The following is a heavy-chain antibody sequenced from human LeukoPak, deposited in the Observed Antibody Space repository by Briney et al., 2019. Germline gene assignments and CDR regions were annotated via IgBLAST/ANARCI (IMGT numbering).Heavy chain of an antibody. Sequence: SVKVSCKASGGTFSSYAISWVRQAPGQGLEWMGGIIPIFGTANYAQKFQGRVTITADESTSTASMELSSLRSEDTAVYYCARDNSGYDSRYFDYWGQGTLVTVSS. J-gene: IGHJ4*02. D-gene: IGHD5-12*01. V-gene: IGHV1-69*13. CDR3: ARDNSGYDSRYFDY. CDR1: GGTFSSYA. CDR2: IIPIFGTA.